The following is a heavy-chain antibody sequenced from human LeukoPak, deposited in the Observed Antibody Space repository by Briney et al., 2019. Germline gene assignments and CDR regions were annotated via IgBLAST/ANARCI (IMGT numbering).Heavy chain of an antibody. Sequence: ASVKVSCKASGYTFTDYYMHWVRQAPGLGLEYMGRINTKSGDPNYAQKFLGRVTMTRDTSISTAYMEMRRLTSDDTAVYYCARASDLAEQWLTGTNWFDPWGQGTLVTVSS. CDR2: INTKSGDP. D-gene: IGHD6-19*01. CDR3: ARASDLAEQWLTGTNWFDP. J-gene: IGHJ5*02. V-gene: IGHV1-2*06. CDR1: GYTFTDYY.